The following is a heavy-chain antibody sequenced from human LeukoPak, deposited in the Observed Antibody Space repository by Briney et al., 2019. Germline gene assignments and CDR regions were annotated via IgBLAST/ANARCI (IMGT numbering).Heavy chain of an antibody. D-gene: IGHD2-2*01. J-gene: IGHJ4*02. V-gene: IGHV3-21*01. Sequence: GGSLRLSCAASGFTFSSYSMNWVRQAPGKGLEWVSSISSSSSYIYYADSVKGRFTISRDNAKNSLYLQMNSLRAEDAAVYYCARDWDVVVPAAVAFDYWGQGTLVTVSS. CDR3: ARDWDVVVPAAVAFDY. CDR2: ISSSSSYI. CDR1: GFTFSSYS.